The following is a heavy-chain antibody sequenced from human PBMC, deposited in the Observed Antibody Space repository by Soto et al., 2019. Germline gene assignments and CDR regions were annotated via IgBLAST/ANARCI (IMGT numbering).Heavy chain of an antibody. D-gene: IGHD6-6*01. CDR3: ARSSIEPRVFMYPFDS. J-gene: IGHJ4*02. CDR1: GGSISSGGYS. CDR2: IYYSGST. V-gene: IGHV4-31*11. Sequence: PSETLSLTCAVSGGSISSGGYSWSWIRQHPGKGLEWIGYIYYSGSTYYNPSLKSRVTISVDTSKNQFSLKLSSVTAADTAVYYCARSSIEPRVFMYPFDSWGQGTLVTVSS.